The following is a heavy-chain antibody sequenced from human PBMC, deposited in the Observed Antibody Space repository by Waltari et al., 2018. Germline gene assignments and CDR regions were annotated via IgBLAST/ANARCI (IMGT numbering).Heavy chain of an antibody. J-gene: IGHJ4*02. D-gene: IGHD3-10*01. CDR1: GGSISRGSYY. V-gene: IGHV4-61*02. CDR2: IYTSGST. Sequence: QVQLQESGPGLVKPSQTLSLTCTVSGGSISRGSYYRSWIRQPAGKGLEWIGRIYTSGSTNYNPSLKSRVTISVDTSKNQFSLKLSSVTAADTAVYYCARDAFASGESLPYYWGQGTLVTVSS. CDR3: ARDAFASGESLPYY.